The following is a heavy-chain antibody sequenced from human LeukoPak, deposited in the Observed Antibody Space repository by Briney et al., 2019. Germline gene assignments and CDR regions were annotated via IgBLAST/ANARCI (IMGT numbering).Heavy chain of an antibody. CDR1: GFTFSSYA. Sequence: GGSLRLSCAVSGFTFSSYAMHLVRQAPGKGLEWVAVISYDGSNKHYVDSVKGRFTISRDNSKNTLYLQMNSLRAEDTAVYYCARLGLGATEDYWGQGTLVTVSS. CDR3: ARLGLGATEDY. V-gene: IGHV3-30*04. J-gene: IGHJ1*01. D-gene: IGHD1-26*01. CDR2: ISYDGSNK.